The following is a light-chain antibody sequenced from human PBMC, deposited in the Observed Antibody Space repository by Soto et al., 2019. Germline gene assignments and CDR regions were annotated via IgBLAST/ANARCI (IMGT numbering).Light chain of an antibody. CDR2: EVT. V-gene: IGLV2-8*01. CDR3: SSFAGTNSFV. J-gene: IGLJ1*01. CDR1: TSDIGAYSY. Sequence: HSALTQPPSASGSPGQSVTISCTGTTSDIGAYSYVSWYQQRPGKAPKLIIYEVTRRPSGVPDRIFGSKSYTTASLTVSGLQAEDEADYYCSSFAGTNSFVFGTGTKLTVL.